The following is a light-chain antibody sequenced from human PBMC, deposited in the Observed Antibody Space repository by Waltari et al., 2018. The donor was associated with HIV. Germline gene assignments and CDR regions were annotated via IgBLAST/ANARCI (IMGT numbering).Light chain of an antibody. CDR1: SGHSSYA. J-gene: IGLJ3*02. CDR2: VNSAGSH. V-gene: IGLV4-69*01. CDR3: QTWVTGILV. Sequence: QLVLSQSPSASASLGASVKLTCTLSSGHSSYAIAWHQQQPEKGPQYLMKVNSAGSHTKGDGIPDRFSGSSSGAERYLTISSLQSEDEADYYCQTWVTGILVFGGGTKLTVL.